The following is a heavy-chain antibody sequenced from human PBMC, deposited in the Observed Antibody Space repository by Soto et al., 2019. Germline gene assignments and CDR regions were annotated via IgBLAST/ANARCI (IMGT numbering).Heavy chain of an antibody. Sequence: QITLNESGPTVVRPTETLTLTCRFSGFSLTTSGVGVGWIRQSPGKAPEWLALIYWDDDKRYSASLKSRLTITHDTSKNQVVLTVYDLDPTATATYYCAHRVLRTVFGLVTTTAIYFDFWGQGTPVAVSS. CDR3: AHRVLRTVFGLVTTTAIYFDF. J-gene: IGHJ4*02. CDR2: IYWDDDK. D-gene: IGHD3-3*01. CDR1: GFSLTTSGVG. V-gene: IGHV2-5*02.